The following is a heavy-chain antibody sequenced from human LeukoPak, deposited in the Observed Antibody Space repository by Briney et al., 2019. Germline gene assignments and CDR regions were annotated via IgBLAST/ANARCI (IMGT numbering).Heavy chain of an antibody. J-gene: IGHJ4*02. D-gene: IGHD3-10*01. CDR2: TDWDGDK. V-gene: IGHV2-70*11. CDR3: ARIRMVRGVGDFDY. Sequence: GPTPLNPTQQPTLTPSFFTISPSTTRLCVSCLSRLPAKALVGLPRTDWDGDKYYSTSLKTRLTISKDTSKNQVVLTMTNMDPVDTATYYCARIRMVRGVGDFDYWGQGTLVTVSS. CDR1: TISPSTTRLC.